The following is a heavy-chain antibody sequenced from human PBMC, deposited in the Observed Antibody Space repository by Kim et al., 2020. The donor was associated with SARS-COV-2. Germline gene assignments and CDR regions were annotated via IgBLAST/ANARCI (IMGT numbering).Heavy chain of an antibody. CDR1: GYTFTSYG. CDR3: ARVTDVNRLWFGSPNFDY. V-gene: IGHV1-18*01. J-gene: IGHJ4*02. CDR2: ISAYNGNT. D-gene: IGHD3-10*01. Sequence: ASVKVSCKASGYTFTSYGISWVRQAPGQGLEWMGWISAYNGNTNYAQKLQGRVTMTTDTSTSTAYMELRSLRSDDTAVYYCARVTDVNRLWFGSPNFDYWGQGTLVTVSS.